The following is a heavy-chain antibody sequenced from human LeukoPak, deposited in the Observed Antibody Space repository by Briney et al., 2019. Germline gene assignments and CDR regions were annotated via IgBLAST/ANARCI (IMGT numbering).Heavy chain of an antibody. J-gene: IGHJ4*02. CDR1: GYSISSGYY. D-gene: IGHD3-10*01. Sequence: SETLSLTCAVSGYSISSGYYWGWIRQPPGKGLEWIGSVYHNGSTYYNPSLKSRLTISVGTSKNQFSLKLSSVTAADTAVYYCARVYYGSGSSDYWGQGTLVTVSS. CDR2: VYHNGST. V-gene: IGHV4-38-2*01. CDR3: ARVYYGSGSSDY.